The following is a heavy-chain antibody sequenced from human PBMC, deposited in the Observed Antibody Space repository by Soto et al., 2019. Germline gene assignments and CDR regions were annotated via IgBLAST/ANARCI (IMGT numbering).Heavy chain of an antibody. CDR3: AKGGNYYEKYQDS. D-gene: IGHD1-26*01. CDR2: ISGSGGDT. Sequence: PGGSLRLSCAASGFTFSSYAMSWVRQTPGKGLECVSAISGSGGDTYYADSVRGHFTISRDNSKNTPYLQMNSLRAEDTAIYFCAKGGNYYEKYQDSWGQGTQVTVSS. CDR1: GFTFSSYA. V-gene: IGHV3-23*01. J-gene: IGHJ4*02.